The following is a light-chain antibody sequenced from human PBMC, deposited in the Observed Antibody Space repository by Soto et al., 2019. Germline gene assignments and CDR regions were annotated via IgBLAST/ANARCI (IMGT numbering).Light chain of an antibody. V-gene: IGKV3-11*01. CDR1: QSVSSS. Sequence: EIALTQSPATLSLSPGERATLSCRASQSVSSSLAWYQQKPGQAPRLLIYDASNRATGIPARLSGSGSGTDFTLTISGLEPEDFALYYCQQRSSWPPTFGQGTKVEMK. J-gene: IGKJ1*01. CDR2: DAS. CDR3: QQRSSWPPT.